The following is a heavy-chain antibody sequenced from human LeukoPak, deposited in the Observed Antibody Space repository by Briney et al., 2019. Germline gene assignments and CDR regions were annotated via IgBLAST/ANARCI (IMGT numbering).Heavy chain of an antibody. CDR3: AKGQSGTYPRVHFDY. J-gene: IGHJ4*02. D-gene: IGHD1-26*01. V-gene: IGHV3-23*01. Sequence: PGGSLRLSCAASGFTFNCAMSWVRQAPGKGLERVSSISGSGGSTYYADSVKGRFTISRDNSKNTLYLQMNSLRAEDTAVYYCAKGQSGTYPRVHFDYWGQGTLVTVSS. CDR2: ISGSGGST. CDR1: GFTFNCA.